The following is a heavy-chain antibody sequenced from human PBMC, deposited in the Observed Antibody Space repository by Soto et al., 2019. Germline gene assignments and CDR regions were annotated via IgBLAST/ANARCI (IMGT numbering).Heavy chain of an antibody. CDR1: GYTFTDYY. Sequence: ASVKVSCKASGYTFTDYYIHWVRQAPGQGLEWMGWISPRTGSANFAQRFQGRVSMTRDTSITTAYMELRRLKSDDTAVYYCARGHSYGRAYGMDVWGRVTTITVYS. J-gene: IGHJ6*02. V-gene: IGHV1-2*02. CDR3: ARGHSYGRAYGMDV. D-gene: IGHD3-10*01. CDR2: ISPRTGSA.